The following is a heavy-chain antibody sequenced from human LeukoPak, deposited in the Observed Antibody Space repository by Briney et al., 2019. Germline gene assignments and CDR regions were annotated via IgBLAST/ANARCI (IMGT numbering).Heavy chain of an antibody. Sequence: ASVKVSCKASGYTFTSYDINWVRQATGQGLEWMGWMNPNSGNTGYAQKFQGRVTMTRNTSISTAYMELSSLRSEDTAVYYCARAKSWGCSSSSCPYYFDYWGQGTLVTVSS. CDR1: GYTFTSYD. J-gene: IGHJ4*02. V-gene: IGHV1-8*01. D-gene: IGHD2-2*01. CDR3: ARAKSWGCSSSSCPYYFDY. CDR2: MNPNSGNT.